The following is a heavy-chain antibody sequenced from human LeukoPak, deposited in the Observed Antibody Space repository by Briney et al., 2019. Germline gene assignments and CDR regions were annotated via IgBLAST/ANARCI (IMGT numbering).Heavy chain of an antibody. V-gene: IGHV3-30*04. CDR2: ISYDGNNK. D-gene: IGHD3-22*01. J-gene: IGHJ6*02. CDR3: ARSETTYYYDSSVYFYYYGMDV. Sequence: GGSLRLSCTASGFTFSNYAMNWVRQAPGKGLEWVAVISYDGNNKNYADSVKGRFTISRDNSKNTLYLQMNSLRAEDTAVYYCARSETTYYYDSSVYFYYYGMDVWGQGTTVTVSS. CDR1: GFTFSNYA.